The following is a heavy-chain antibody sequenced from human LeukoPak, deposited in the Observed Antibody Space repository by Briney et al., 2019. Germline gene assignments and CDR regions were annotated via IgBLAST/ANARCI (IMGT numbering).Heavy chain of an antibody. D-gene: IGHD3-22*01. V-gene: IGHV4-59*01. CDR3: ARGRDSSGPIDY. CDR1: DGSISSYY. CDR2: IYYSGST. J-gene: IGHJ4*02. Sequence: SETLSLTCTVSDGSISSYYWSWIRQPPGKGLEWIGYIYYSGSTNYNPSLKSRVTISVDTSKNQFSLKLSSVTAADTAVYYCARGRDSSGPIDYWGQGTLVTVSS.